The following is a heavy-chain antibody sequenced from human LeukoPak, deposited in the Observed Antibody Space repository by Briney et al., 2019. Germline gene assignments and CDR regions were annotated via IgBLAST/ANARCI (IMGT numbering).Heavy chain of an antibody. D-gene: IGHD6-19*01. Sequence: SETLSLTCAVYGGSFSGYYWSWTRQPPGKGLEWIGEINHSGSTNYNPSLKSRVTISADTSKNQFSLKLSSVTAADTAVYYCARGGPQWLVPKNWFDPWGQGTLVTVSS. J-gene: IGHJ5*02. CDR2: INHSGST. CDR3: ARGGPQWLVPKNWFDP. V-gene: IGHV4-34*01. CDR1: GGSFSGYY.